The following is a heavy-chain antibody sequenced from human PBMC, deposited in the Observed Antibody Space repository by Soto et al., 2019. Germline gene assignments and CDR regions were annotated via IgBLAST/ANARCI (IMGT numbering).Heavy chain of an antibody. D-gene: IGHD6-13*01. CDR1: GYTFTSYA. CDR3: ATARFEYSSSWKPWYY. Sequence: QVQLVQSGAEVKKPGASVKVSCKASGYTFTSYAMLWVRQAPGQRLEWMGWINAGNGNTKYSQKFQGRVTITRDTSASTAYMELSSLRSEDTAVYYCATARFEYSSSWKPWYYWGQGTLVTVSS. V-gene: IGHV1-3*01. CDR2: INAGNGNT. J-gene: IGHJ4*02.